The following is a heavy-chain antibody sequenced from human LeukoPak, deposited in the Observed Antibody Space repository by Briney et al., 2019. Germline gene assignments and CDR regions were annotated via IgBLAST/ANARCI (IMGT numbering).Heavy chain of an antibody. CDR3: AREAYYYDSSGYWNAFDI. CDR1: GGSISSSSYY. V-gene: IGHV4-39*02. J-gene: IGHJ3*02. D-gene: IGHD3-22*01. CDR2: IYYSGST. Sequence: SETLSLTCTVSGGSISSSSYYWGWIRQPPGKGLESIGSIYYSGSTYYNPSLKSRLTISVDTSKNHFSLKLSSVTAADTAVYYCAREAYYYDSSGYWNAFDIWGQGTMVTVSS.